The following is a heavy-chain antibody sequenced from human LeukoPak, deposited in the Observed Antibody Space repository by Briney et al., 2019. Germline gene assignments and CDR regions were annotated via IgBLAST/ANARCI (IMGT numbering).Heavy chain of an antibody. CDR1: GGSISSHY. Sequence: SETLSLTCTVSGGSISSHYWSWIRQPPGKGLEWIGYIYYSGSTNYNPSLKSRVTISVDTSKNQFSLKLSSVTAADTAAYYCARERQWLVLHYYYYYMDVWGKGTTVTVSS. CDR3: ARERQWLVLHYYYYYMDV. V-gene: IGHV4-59*11. CDR2: IYYSGST. D-gene: IGHD6-19*01. J-gene: IGHJ6*03.